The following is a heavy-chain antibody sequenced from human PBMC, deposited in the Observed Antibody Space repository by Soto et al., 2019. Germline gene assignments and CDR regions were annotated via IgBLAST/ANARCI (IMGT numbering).Heavy chain of an antibody. CDR1: GFTFTSYS. D-gene: IGHD3-16*01. Sequence: PGGSLRLSCAASGFTFTSYSMNWVRQAPGQGLEWVSYITSKSTTIKYADSVKGRFTVSRDNAKNPLYLQLNSLRDEDTAVYYCAREMGACSDSSCYPGPYDSWGQGTLVTVSS. V-gene: IGHV3-48*02. CDR2: ITSKSTTI. J-gene: IGHJ5*02. CDR3: AREMGACSDSSCYPGPYDS.